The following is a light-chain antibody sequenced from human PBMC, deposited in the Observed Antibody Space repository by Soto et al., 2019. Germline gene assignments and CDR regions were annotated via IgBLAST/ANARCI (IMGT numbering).Light chain of an antibody. V-gene: IGKV3-15*01. CDR3: QQFNSWPRT. CDR1: QSVSGN. J-gene: IGKJ1*01. CDR2: GAS. Sequence: IVMTQSPATVSGSPGERVTLSCRASQSVSGNVAWYHQKPGQPPRLLVYGASTTATDISARFFGSGSETDFTVAITRLQSEDFGIYYCQQFNSWPRTFGQGTKVEIK.